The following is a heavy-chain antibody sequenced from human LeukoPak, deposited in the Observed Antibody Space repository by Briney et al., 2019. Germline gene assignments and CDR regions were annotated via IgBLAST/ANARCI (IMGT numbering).Heavy chain of an antibody. V-gene: IGHV4-59*01. J-gene: IGHJ6*03. CDR1: GGSISGYH. CDR2: IYYSGSS. Sequence: SETLSLTCNVSGGSISGYHWSWIRQPPGKGLEWLGYIYYSGSSNYNPSLKSRVTMSADTSKNQFSLKLSSVTAADTAVYYCARVPRSYYYYYYMDVWGKGPRSPSP. CDR3: ARVPRSYYYYYYMDV.